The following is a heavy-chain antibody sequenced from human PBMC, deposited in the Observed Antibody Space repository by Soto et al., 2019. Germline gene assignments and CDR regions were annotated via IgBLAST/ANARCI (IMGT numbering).Heavy chain of an antibody. CDR2: IWYDGSNK. CDR3: ARDLLDIVLVPAASEGYDY. J-gene: IGHJ4*02. Sequence: SLRLSCAASGFTFSSYGMHWARQAPGKGLEWVAVIWYDGSNKYYADSVKGRFTISRDNSKNTLYLQMNSLRAEDTAVYYCARDLLDIVLVPAASEGYDYWGQGTRVTVSS. CDR1: GFTFSSYG. V-gene: IGHV3-33*01. D-gene: IGHD2-2*03.